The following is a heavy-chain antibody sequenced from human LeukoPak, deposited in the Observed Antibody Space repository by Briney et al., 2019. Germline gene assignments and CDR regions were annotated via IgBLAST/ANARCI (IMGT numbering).Heavy chain of an antibody. CDR3: ARVKARYYYGMDV. J-gene: IGHJ6*02. D-gene: IGHD2-21*01. V-gene: IGHV4-39*07. Sequence: SETLSLTCTVSGGSISSSSYYWSWIRQPPGKGLEWIGEINHSGSTNYNPSLKSRVTISVDTSKNQFSLKLSSVTAADTAVYYCARVKARYYYGMDVWGQGTTVTVSS. CDR1: GGSISSSSYY. CDR2: INHSGST.